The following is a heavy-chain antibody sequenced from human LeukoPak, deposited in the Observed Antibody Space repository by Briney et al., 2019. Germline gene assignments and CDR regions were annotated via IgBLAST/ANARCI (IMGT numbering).Heavy chain of an antibody. CDR2: ISYDGSNK. Sequence: GGSLRLSCAASGFTFSSYGMHWVRQAPGKGLEWVAVISYDGSNKYYADSVKGRFTISRDNSKNTLYLQMNSLRAEDTAVYYCAKDLRDGGRNYYYYYGMDVWGQGTTVTVSS. CDR3: AKDLRDGGRNYYYYYGMDV. J-gene: IGHJ6*02. D-gene: IGHD5-24*01. CDR1: GFTFSSYG. V-gene: IGHV3-30*18.